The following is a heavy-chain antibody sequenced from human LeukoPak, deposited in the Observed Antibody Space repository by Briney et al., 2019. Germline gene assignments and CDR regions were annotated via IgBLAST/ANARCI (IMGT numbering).Heavy chain of an antibody. V-gene: IGHV3-74*01. Sequence: GGSLRLSCAASGFTFSSYWMHWVRHAPGKGLGWVSRIKSDGSTNYADSVKGRFTISRDNAKNTLSLQMNSLRAEDTGVYYCARAPSEIGGYYPEYFRHWGQGILVTVSS. CDR1: GFTFSSYW. J-gene: IGHJ1*01. CDR3: ARAPSEIGGYYPEYFRH. D-gene: IGHD3-22*01. CDR2: IKSDGST.